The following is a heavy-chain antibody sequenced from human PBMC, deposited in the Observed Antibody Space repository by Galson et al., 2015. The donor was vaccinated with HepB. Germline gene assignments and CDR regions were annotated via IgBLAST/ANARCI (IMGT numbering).Heavy chain of an antibody. CDR1: GFTVSNAW. V-gene: IGHV3-15*01. D-gene: IGHD3-10*01. Sequence: SLRLSCAASGFTVSNAWMSWVRQAPGKGLEWVGRIQSKTDGGTKDYAAPVKGRFTITRDDSKNTLYLQMNSLKTEDTAVYYCTTDARITMVRGTSPPTDFDYWGQGILVTVSS. CDR2: IQSKTDGGTK. J-gene: IGHJ4*02. CDR3: TTDARITMVRGTSPPTDFDY.